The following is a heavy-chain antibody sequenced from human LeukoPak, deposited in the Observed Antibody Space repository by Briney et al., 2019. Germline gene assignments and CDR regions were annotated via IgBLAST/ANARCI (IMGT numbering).Heavy chain of an antibody. CDR3: ARGNRSNVKPFDY. CDR1: GDSFSSNSAA. Sequence: SQTLSLTCAVSGDSFSSNSAAWDWLRQSQSRGLEWLGRTYYRSNWYNYYAVSVKSRITINPDTSKNQFSLQLNSVSPEDTAVYYCARGNRSNVKPFDYWGQGTLVTVSS. CDR2: TYYRSNWYN. V-gene: IGHV6-1*01. D-gene: IGHD2-8*01. J-gene: IGHJ4*02.